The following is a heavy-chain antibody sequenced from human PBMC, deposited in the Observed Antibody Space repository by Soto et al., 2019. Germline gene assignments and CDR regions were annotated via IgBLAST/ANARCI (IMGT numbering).Heavy chain of an antibody. CDR3: TRRPYYYDSSGYYDY. CDR2: IRSKANNYAT. V-gene: IGHV3-73*01. D-gene: IGHD3-22*01. Sequence: GGSLRLSCAASGFTFSTYGMHWVRQAPGKGLEWVGRIRSKANNYATAYAASVKGRFTISRDDSKNTAYLQMDSLKTEDTAVYYCTRRPYYYDSSGYYDYWGEGTLVTVSS. J-gene: IGHJ4*02. CDR1: GFTFSTYG.